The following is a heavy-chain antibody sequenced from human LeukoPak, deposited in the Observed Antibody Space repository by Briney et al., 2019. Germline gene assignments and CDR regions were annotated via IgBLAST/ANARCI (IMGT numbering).Heavy chain of an antibody. V-gene: IGHV3-7*01. CDR1: GLTFSHNW. Sequence: PGGSLRLSCTASGLTFSHNWMIWVRQAPGKGLEWVASIRPDGSEEYYMGSVKGRFTISRDNAKNSLYLQMNSLRAEDTALYYCAKLLGTVTTYDYWGQGTLVTVSS. CDR2: IRPDGSEE. D-gene: IGHD1-7*01. CDR3: AKLLGTVTTYDY. J-gene: IGHJ4*02.